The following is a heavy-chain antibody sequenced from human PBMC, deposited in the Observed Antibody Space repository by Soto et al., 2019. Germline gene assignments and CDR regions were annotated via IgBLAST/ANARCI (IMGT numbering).Heavy chain of an antibody. J-gene: IGHJ4*02. CDR2: INPSGGST. CDR1: GYTFTSYY. D-gene: IGHD5-12*01. V-gene: IGHV1-46*01. Sequence: QVQLVQSGAEVKKPGASVKVSCKASGYTFTSYYMHWVRQAPGQGLEWMGIINPSGGSTSYAQKFQGRGTMTRDTSTSTVYMELSSLRSEDTAVYYCARTGGTTRDGYNSFWDYWGQGTLVTVSS. CDR3: ARTGGTTRDGYNSFWDY.